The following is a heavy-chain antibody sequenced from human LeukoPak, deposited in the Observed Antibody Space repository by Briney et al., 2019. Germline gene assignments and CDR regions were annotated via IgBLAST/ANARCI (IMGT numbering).Heavy chain of an antibody. D-gene: IGHD1-26*01. V-gene: IGHV4-39*02. CDR1: GGSISSSGYY. J-gene: IGHJ4*02. CDR2: IYYSGSGST. CDR3: ARERVGGGGNYFDS. Sequence: SETLSLTSTVSGGSISSSGYYWGWIRQPPGKGLEWIGSIYYSGSGSTNYNPSLKSRVTTSVDTSKNQFSLKLSSATATDTAVYYCARERVGGGGNYFDSWGQGTLVAVSS.